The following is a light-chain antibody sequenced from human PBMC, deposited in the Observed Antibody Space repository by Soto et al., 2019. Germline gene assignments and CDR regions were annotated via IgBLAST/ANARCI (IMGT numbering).Light chain of an antibody. J-gene: IGKJ1*01. Sequence: DIQMTQSPSSLSASVGDRVTITCRASQSISTYLNWYQQKPGEAPNLLIYAASILQSGVPSRFSGTGSRTDFTLTISSLQPEDFATYYCQHNYGIPRTFGQGTKVELK. CDR2: AAS. V-gene: IGKV1-39*01. CDR3: QHNYGIPRT. CDR1: QSISTY.